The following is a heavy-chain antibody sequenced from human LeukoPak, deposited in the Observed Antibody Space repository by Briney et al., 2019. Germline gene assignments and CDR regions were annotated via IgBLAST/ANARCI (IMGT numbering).Heavy chain of an antibody. V-gene: IGHV3-30-3*01. CDR2: ISYDGSNK. CDR1: GFTFSSYA. D-gene: IGHD2/OR15-2a*01. Sequence: GGSLRLSCAASGFTFSSYAMHWVRQAPGKGLEWVAVISYDGSNKYYADSVKGRFTISRDNSKNTLYVQMNSLRAEDTAVYYCARGVAFYYFDYWGQGTLVTVSA. J-gene: IGHJ4*02. CDR3: ARGVAFYYFDY.